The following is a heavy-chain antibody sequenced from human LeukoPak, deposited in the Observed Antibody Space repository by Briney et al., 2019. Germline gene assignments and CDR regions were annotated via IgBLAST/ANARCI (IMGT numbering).Heavy chain of an antibody. Sequence: SETLSLTCAVSGGSFSGYYWGWIRQPPGKGLEWIGSIYYSGSTYYNPSLKSRVTISVDTSKNQFSLKLSSVTAADTAVYYCARDHRVGGVIGFDAFDIWGQGTMVTVSS. D-gene: IGHD3-16*02. V-gene: IGHV4-39*07. J-gene: IGHJ3*02. CDR3: ARDHRVGGVIGFDAFDI. CDR1: GGSFSGYY. CDR2: IYYSGST.